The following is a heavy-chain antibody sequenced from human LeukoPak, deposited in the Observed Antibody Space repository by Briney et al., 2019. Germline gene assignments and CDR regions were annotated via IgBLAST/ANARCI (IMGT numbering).Heavy chain of an antibody. CDR2: ISSSGSTI. D-gene: IGHD1-26*01. J-gene: IGHJ4*02. CDR1: GFTFSSYE. CDR3: ARDFGQWQLNGGYYFDY. V-gene: IGHV3-48*03. Sequence: RSGGSLRLSCAASGFTFSSYEMNWVRQAPGKGLEGVSYISSSGSTIYYADSVKGRFTVSRDHAKNSLYLQMNSLRAEDTAVYYCARDFGQWQLNGGYYFDYWGQGTLVTVSS.